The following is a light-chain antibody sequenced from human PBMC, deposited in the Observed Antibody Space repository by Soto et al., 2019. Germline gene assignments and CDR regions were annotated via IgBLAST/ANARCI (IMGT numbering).Light chain of an antibody. Sequence: DIHMAQSPSSLSAFVGDTVTITCRATDSIDRYLNWYQQKPGQAPRVLITAASTLQSGVPSRFSGSGSGTDFTLTINNLQPEDFATYYCQRTYNVSFSLAHGPKVDIK. J-gene: IGKJ3*01. CDR1: DSIDRY. V-gene: IGKV1-39*01. CDR3: QRTYNVSFS. CDR2: AAS.